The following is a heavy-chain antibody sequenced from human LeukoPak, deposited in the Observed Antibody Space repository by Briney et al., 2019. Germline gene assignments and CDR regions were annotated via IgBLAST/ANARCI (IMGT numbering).Heavy chain of an antibody. CDR2: ISSSSSYI. Sequence: GGSLRLSCAASGFTFSSYEMNWVRQAPGKGLEWVSSISSSSSYIYYADSVKGRFTISRDNAKNSLYLQMNSLRAEDTAVYYCASSSIAAHDAFDIWGQGTMVTVSS. D-gene: IGHD6-6*01. CDR1: GFTFSSYE. V-gene: IGHV3-21*01. CDR3: ASSSIAAHDAFDI. J-gene: IGHJ3*02.